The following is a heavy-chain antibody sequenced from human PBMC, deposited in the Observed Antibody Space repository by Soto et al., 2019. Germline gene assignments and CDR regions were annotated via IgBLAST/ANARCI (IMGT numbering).Heavy chain of an antibody. J-gene: IGHJ4*02. V-gene: IGHV1-69*01. D-gene: IGHD1-26*01. Sequence: QVQLVQSGAEVKKPGSSVKVSCKASGGTFSSYAISWVRQAPGQGLEWMGGIIPIFGTANYAQKCQGRVTITADESTSNGYMELSRLRSEDTAVDDCARARSGSEAQVYWGQGTLVTVS. CDR3: ARARSGSEAQVY. CDR1: GGTFSSYA. CDR2: IIPIFGTA.